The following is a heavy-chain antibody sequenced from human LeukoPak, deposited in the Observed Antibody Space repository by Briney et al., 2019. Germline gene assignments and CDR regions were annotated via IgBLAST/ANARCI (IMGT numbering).Heavy chain of an antibody. CDR2: IIPMLGIA. J-gene: IGHJ4*02. CDR3: ARGGAGVAAADY. Sequence: ASVKVSCKASGGTFSSYAISWVRQAPGQGLEWMGRIIPMLGIANYAQKFQGRVTITADKSTSTAYMELSSLRSEDTAVYFCARGGAGVAAADYWGQGTLVTVS. D-gene: IGHD6-13*01. V-gene: IGHV1-69*04. CDR1: GGTFSSYA.